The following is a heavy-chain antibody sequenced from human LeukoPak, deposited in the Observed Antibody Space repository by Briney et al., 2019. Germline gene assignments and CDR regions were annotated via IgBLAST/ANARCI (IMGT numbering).Heavy chain of an antibody. J-gene: IGHJ6*03. CDR3: ATKGPMVRPMGV. Sequence: SETLSLTCAVYGASISTYYWSWIRQPPGKXXXWIGEMNHSGNSNYNPSLKSRVTISVDTSNNQSSLKLTSVTAADTAVYYCATKGPMVRPMGVWGKGTTVTVSS. V-gene: IGHV4-34*01. CDR2: MNHSGNS. D-gene: IGHD3-10*01. CDR1: GASISTYY.